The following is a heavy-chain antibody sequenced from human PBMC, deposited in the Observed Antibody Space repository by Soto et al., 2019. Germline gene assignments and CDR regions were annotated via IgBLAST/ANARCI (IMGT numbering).Heavy chain of an antibody. D-gene: IGHD3-22*01. Sequence: VELVESGGGLVQPGGSLRLSCVVSGFTFSSHNMHWVRQAPGRGLEWVSSIRSGTNDKYYADSVKGRFTISRDNARESVFLQMNSLRGEDTAVYYCARGLATVITPAFDFDYWGQGTLVTVSS. V-gene: IGHV3-21*01. CDR1: GFTFSSHN. J-gene: IGHJ4*02. CDR2: IRSGTNDK. CDR3: ARGLATVITPAFDFDY.